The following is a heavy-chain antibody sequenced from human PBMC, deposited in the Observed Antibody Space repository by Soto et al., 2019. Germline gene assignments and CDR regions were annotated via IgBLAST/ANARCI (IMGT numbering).Heavy chain of an antibody. CDR2: MNPNSGNT. CDR3: ARGVKYGAYSRWFDP. D-gene: IGHD4-17*01. Sequence: QVKLVQSGAEVKKPGASVKVSCKASGYTFTSYDINWVRQATGQGLAYLGWMNPNSGNTGYVQKFQGRVTMTRDTSISTAYRELSSLRSEDTAVYFCARGVKYGAYSRWFDPWGQGTLVTVSS. J-gene: IGHJ5*02. CDR1: GYTFTSYD. V-gene: IGHV1-8*01.